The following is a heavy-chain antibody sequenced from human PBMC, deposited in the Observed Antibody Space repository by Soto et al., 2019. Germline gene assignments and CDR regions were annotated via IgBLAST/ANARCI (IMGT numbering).Heavy chain of an antibody. CDR2: ISGSDDST. J-gene: IGHJ4*02. Sequence: EVQPLESGGGLVQPGESLRLSCAASGFTFSSYAMSWVRQAPGKGLELVSVISGSDDSTYYADSVKGRFTISRDNSKNTLYLQMKRLRAEDTAVYYCANRSRSSTFDYWGQGTLVTVSS. CDR3: ANRSRSSTFDY. V-gene: IGHV3-23*01. CDR1: GFTFSSYA. D-gene: IGHD6-6*01.